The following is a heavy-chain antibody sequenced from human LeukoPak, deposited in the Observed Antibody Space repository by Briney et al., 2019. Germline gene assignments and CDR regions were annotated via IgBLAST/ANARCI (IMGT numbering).Heavy chain of an antibody. D-gene: IGHD6-19*01. CDR1: GYTFTSYG. J-gene: IGHJ6*02. V-gene: IGHV1-18*01. Sequence: ASVKVSCKASGYTFTSYGISWVRQAPGQELEWMGWISAYNGNTNYAQKLQGRVTMTTDTSTSTAYMELRSLRSDDTAVYYCARDGRDSSGWQDYYYGMDVWGQGTTVTVSS. CDR2: ISAYNGNT. CDR3: ARDGRDSSGWQDYYYGMDV.